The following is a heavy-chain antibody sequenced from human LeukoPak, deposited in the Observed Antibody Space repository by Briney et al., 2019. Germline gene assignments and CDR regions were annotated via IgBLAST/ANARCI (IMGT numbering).Heavy chain of an antibody. V-gene: IGHV3-23*01. CDR2: ISGSGGST. CDR1: GFTFSSYA. J-gene: IGHJ6*02. D-gene: IGHD3-3*01. Sequence: GGSLRLSCAASGFTFSSYAMSWVRQAPGKGLEWVSAISGSGGSTYYADSVKGRFTISRDNSKNTLHLQMNSLRAEDTAVYYCAKSLRFLEWLLDYYYGMDVWGQGTTVTVSS. CDR3: AKSLRFLEWLLDYYYGMDV.